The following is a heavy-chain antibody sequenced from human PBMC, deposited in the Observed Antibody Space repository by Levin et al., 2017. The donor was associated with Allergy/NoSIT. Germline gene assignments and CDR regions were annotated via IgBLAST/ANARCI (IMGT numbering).Heavy chain of an antibody. Sequence: SLKISCAASGFNFDDYAMHWVRQAPGKGLEWVSGITWNSVTVVYADSMKGRFTISRDNARNSLYLQMNSLRPEDTALYYCATRGPSGNFENWGQGTLVTVSS. CDR3: ATRGPSGNFEN. D-gene: IGHD1-26*01. J-gene: IGHJ4*02. CDR1: GFNFDDYA. V-gene: IGHV3-9*01. CDR2: ITWNSVTV.